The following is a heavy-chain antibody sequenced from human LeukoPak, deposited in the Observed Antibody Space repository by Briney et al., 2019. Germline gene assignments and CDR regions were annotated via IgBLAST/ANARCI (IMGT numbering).Heavy chain of an antibody. V-gene: IGHV3-9*01. CDR3: AREGLHY. CDR1: GFTFDDYA. Sequence: PGGSLRLSCAASGFTFDDYAMHWVRQAPGKGLEWVSGISWNSGSIGYADSVKGRFTISRDNSKNTLYLQMNSLRAEDTAVYYCAREGLHYWGQGTLVTVSS. J-gene: IGHJ4*02. CDR2: ISWNSGSI.